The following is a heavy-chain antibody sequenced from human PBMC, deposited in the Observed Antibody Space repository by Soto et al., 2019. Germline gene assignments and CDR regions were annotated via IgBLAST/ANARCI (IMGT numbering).Heavy chain of an antibody. J-gene: IGHJ6*02. CDR3: TSWDSYGSAPYYSMDV. D-gene: IGHD3-10*01. Sequence: EVQLVESGGGLVQPGGSLKLSCAASGFTFSGSAMHWVRQASGKGLEWVGRIRSKANSYATAYAASVKGRFTISRDDSKNTADRQMNTLKTEDTAVYYCTSWDSYGSAPYYSMDVWGQGSTVTVSS. CDR2: IRSKANSYAT. CDR1: GFTFSGSA. V-gene: IGHV3-73*01.